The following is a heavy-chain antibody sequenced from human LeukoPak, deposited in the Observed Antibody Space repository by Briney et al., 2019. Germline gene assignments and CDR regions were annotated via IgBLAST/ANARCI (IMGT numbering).Heavy chain of an antibody. J-gene: IGHJ4*02. Sequence: LSLTCTVSGGSIFSYYWSWIRQAPGKGLEWVSYISSSSSYTNYADSVKGRFTISRDNAKNSLYLQMNSLRAEDTAVYYCARNYNAEIDYWGQGTLVTVSS. CDR2: ISSSSSYT. D-gene: IGHD1-1*01. CDR3: ARNYNAEIDY. V-gene: IGHV3-11*03. CDR1: GGSIFSYY.